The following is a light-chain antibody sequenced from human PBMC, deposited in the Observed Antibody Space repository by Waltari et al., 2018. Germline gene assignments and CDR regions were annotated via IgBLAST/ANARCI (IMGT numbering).Light chain of an antibody. J-gene: IGLJ2*01. Sequence: SYELTQPPSVSVSPGQTARITCSGDGLPNQTAYWYQQNAGQAPVMVVYKDKERPSGIPDRFSGSSSGTTVSLTISGVQAEDEADYYCQSTDRRGAVIFGGGTTLTVL. CDR1: GLPNQT. CDR3: QSTDRRGAVI. V-gene: IGLV3-25*03. CDR2: KDK.